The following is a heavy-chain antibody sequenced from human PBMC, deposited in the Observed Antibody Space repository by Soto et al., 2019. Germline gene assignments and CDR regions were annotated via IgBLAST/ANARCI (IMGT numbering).Heavy chain of an antibody. CDR1: GGSISSGDYY. D-gene: IGHD3-22*01. J-gene: IGHJ4*02. CDR3: ARAGGHYYDIRGLGY. Sequence: SETLSLTCTVSGGSISSGDYYWSWIRQPPGKGLEWIGYIYYSGSTYYNPSLKSRVTISVDTSKNQFSLKLSSVTAADTAVYYCARAGGHYYDIRGLGYWGQGTLVTVS. CDR2: IYYSGST. V-gene: IGHV4-30-4*01.